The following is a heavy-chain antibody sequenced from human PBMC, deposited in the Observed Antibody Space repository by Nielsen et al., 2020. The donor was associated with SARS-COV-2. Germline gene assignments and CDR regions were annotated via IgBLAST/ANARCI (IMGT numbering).Heavy chain of an antibody. D-gene: IGHD3-22*01. V-gene: IGHV3-33*01. Sequence: GESLKISCAASGFTFSSYGMHWVRQAPGKGLEWVAVIWYDGSNKYYADSVKGRFTISRDNSRNTLYLQMNSLRAEDTAIYYCAGDGGGGYDIREGLDYWGQGTRVTVSS. CDR1: GFTFSSYG. J-gene: IGHJ4*02. CDR2: IWYDGSNK. CDR3: AGDGGGGYDIREGLDY.